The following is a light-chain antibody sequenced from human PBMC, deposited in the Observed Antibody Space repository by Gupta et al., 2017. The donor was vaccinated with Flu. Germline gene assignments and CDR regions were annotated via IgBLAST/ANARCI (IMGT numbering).Light chain of an antibody. CDR1: QDITNY. CDR3: QQYDTLPVT. J-gene: IGKJ4*01. Sequence: DIQMTQSPSSLAACVGDRVTITCQASQDITNYLNWYQQKPGKAPKLLIYDASNLEPGVPSRFSGSGSGSDFTFTISSLQPEDIATYYYQQYDTLPVTFGDGTKVEIK. CDR2: DAS. V-gene: IGKV1-33*01.